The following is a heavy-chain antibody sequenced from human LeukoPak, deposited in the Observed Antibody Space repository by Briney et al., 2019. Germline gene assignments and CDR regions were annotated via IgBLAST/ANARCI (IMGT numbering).Heavy chain of an antibody. Sequence: ASVKVSCKASGYTFTSYDINWVRQAAGQGLEWMGWMNPDSGKTGYAHKFQGGLTITRNTYISTSSMELSSLRSEATAAYYCARVPPRRVVPAIYYYYYMAVWGKGTTVTVSS. CDR2: MNPDSGKT. J-gene: IGHJ6*03. CDR3: ARVPPRRVVPAIYYYYYMAV. D-gene: IGHD2-2*01. CDR1: GYTFTSYD. V-gene: IGHV1-8*01.